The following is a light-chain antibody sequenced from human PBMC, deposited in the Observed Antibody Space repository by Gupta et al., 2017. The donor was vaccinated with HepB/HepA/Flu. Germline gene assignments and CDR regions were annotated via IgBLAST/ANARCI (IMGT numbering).Light chain of an antibody. V-gene: IGKV2-28*01. CDR1: QSLLHPNVDHY. J-gene: IGKJ1*01. Sequence: DVIMTQYQLSLIVTPEEPASISCRSSQSLLHPNVDHYLDWYLQKPGQSPQLLIYLASNRASGVPYRFSGSGSATDFTLKISSGDPDDVGVYYCMQTLLHPWAFGLGTKVEI. CDR2: LAS. CDR3: MQTLLHPWA.